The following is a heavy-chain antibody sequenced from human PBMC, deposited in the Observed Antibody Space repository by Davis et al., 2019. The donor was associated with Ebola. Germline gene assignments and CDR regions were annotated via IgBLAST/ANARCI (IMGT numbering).Heavy chain of an antibody. CDR3: ARDCEHDYGLYGGSRDYCYGMDV. V-gene: IGHV1-18*01. CDR1: GYTFTSYG. D-gene: IGHD4-17*01. Sequence: AAVKVSCKASGYTFTSYGISWVRQAPGQGLEWMGWISAYNGNTNYAQKLQGRVTMTTDTSASTAYMELMSLRSDDTAVYYCARDCEHDYGLYGGSRDYCYGMDVWGQGTTVTVSS. J-gene: IGHJ6*02. CDR2: ISAYNGNT.